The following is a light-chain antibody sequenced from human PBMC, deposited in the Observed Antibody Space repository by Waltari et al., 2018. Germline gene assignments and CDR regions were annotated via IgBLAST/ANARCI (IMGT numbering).Light chain of an antibody. Sequence: SSELTQPPSVSVAPGKTARITCGGHDIGSQSVPWYQQKPGQAPGVVIHYDTDRPSGIPERFSGSNSGNTATLTISRVEAGDEADYYCRVWDISTDQPIFGGGTKLTVL. J-gene: IGLJ2*01. CDR1: DIGSQS. CDR2: YDT. V-gene: IGLV3-21*04. CDR3: RVWDISTDQPI.